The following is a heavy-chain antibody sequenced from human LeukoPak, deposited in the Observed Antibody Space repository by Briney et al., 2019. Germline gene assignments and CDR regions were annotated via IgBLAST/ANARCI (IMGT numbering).Heavy chain of an antibody. Sequence: GGSLRLSCAASGFTFSSYAMSWVRQAPGKGLEWVSAISGSGGSTYYADSVKGRFTISRDNTKNSLYLQMDSLTADDTAVYFCACLRGPSDYWGQGTLVTVSS. J-gene: IGHJ4*02. D-gene: IGHD4-17*01. CDR3: ACLRGPSDY. V-gene: IGHV3-23*01. CDR2: ISGSGGST. CDR1: GFTFSSYA.